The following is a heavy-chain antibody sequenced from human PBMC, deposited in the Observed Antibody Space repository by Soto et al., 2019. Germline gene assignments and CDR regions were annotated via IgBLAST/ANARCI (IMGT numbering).Heavy chain of an antibody. J-gene: IGHJ4*02. CDR3: AKRSSSSTFDY. V-gene: IGHV3-23*03. D-gene: IGHD6-6*01. CDR1: GFTVSSNH. CDR2: IYSGGGTT. Sequence: PGGSLRLSCAASGFTVSSNHMSWVRQAPGKGLEWVSVIYSGGGTTYYADSVKGRFTISRDNSKNTLYLQMNSLRAEDTAVYYCAKRSSSSTFDYWGQGTLVTVSS.